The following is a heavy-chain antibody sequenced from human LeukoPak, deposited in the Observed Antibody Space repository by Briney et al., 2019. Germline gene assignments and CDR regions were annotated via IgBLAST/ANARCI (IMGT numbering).Heavy chain of an antibody. Sequence: GGSLRLSCAASGFTFSSYSMNWVRQAPGKGLEWVSSISSSSSYIYYADSVKGRFTISRDNAKNSLYLQVNSLRAEDTAVYYCAREGPYGGNSDYWGQGTLVTVSS. CDR1: GFTFSSYS. CDR2: ISSSSSYI. CDR3: AREGPYGGNSDY. V-gene: IGHV3-21*01. D-gene: IGHD4-23*01. J-gene: IGHJ4*02.